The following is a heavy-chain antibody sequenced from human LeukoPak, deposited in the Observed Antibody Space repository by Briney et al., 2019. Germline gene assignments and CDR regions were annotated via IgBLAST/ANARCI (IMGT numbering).Heavy chain of an antibody. J-gene: IGHJ4*01. CDR2: ISSSSSTI. V-gene: IGHV3-48*01. CDR1: GFTFSSYS. D-gene: IGHD2-15*01. Sequence: GGSLRLSCAASGFTFSSYSMNWVRQAPGKGLEWVSYISSSSSTIYYADSVKGRFTISRDNSKNTLYLQINSLRADGTAVYYCAKQFSSAVGSAVDCWGQGTLVTVSS. CDR3: AKQFSSAVGSAVDC.